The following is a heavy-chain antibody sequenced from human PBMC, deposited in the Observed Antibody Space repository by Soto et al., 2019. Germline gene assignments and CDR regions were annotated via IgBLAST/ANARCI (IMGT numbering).Heavy chain of an antibody. CDR3: ARERLRVK. J-gene: IGHJ1*01. D-gene: IGHD2-8*01. CDR2: IYSDGST. CDR1: GFTVSSNY. V-gene: IGHV3-66*01. Sequence: EVPLVESGGGLVQPGGSLRLSCAASGFTVSSNYMTWVRQAPGKGLESVSVIYSDGSTYYADSVKGRFTISRDNSKNTLYLQMNSLRAEDTAVYYCARERLRVKWGQGTLVTVSS.